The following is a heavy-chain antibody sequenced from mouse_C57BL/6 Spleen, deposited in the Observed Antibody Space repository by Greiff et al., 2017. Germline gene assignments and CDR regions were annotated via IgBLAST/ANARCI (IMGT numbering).Heavy chain of an antibody. CDR2: IYPGSGST. Sequence: QVQLQQPGAELVKPGASVKISCKASGYTFTSYWITWVQQSPGQGLEWIGDIYPGSGSTNYNEKFKSKDTLTKDTSSSTTYMQLSSLTSEDSAVYDWARCEGNYVDYWGQGTTLTVSS. J-gene: IGHJ2*01. V-gene: IGHV1-55*01. CDR1: GYTFTSYW. CDR3: ARCEGNYVDY.